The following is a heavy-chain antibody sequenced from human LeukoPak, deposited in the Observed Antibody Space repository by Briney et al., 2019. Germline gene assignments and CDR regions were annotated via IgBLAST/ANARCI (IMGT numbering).Heavy chain of an antibody. CDR1: GYTFTSYY. CDR3: ARDDWIQLWSPFDY. V-gene: IGHV1-46*01. D-gene: IGHD5-18*01. Sequence: ASVKVSCKASGYTFTSYYMHWVRQAPGQGLEWLGIINPGDGSTSYAQKFQGRVTITRATSTSTVYMELSSLRSEVTAVYYCARDDWIQLWSPFDYWGQGTLVTVSS. CDR2: INPGDGST. J-gene: IGHJ4*02.